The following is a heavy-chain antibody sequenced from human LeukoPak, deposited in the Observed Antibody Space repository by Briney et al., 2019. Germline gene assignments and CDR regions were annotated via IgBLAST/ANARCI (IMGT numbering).Heavy chain of an antibody. Sequence: SETLSLTCTVSGGSISSYYWSWIRQPPGKGLEWIGYIYYSGTTNYNPSLRSRVSISVDTSKNQFSLNLSSVTAADTAVYYCARQARYCGGGTCFDSWGQGTLVTVSA. J-gene: IGHJ4*02. V-gene: IGHV4-59*08. D-gene: IGHD2-15*01. CDR2: IYYSGTT. CDR3: ARQARYCGGGTCFDS. CDR1: GGSISSYY.